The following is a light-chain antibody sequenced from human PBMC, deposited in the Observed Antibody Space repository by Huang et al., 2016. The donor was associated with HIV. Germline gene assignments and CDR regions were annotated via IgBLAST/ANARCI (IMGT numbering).Light chain of an antibody. CDR1: QNIDIY. Sequence: EIQMIQSPSSLSASVGDTVTITCRASQNIDIYLNWYQQRPGKAPKLLIYTASSLQTGVPSRFSGSGSGTDVTLTIDRLQPEDFATYYWLQSYSMFRTFGQGTKLDFK. J-gene: IGKJ2*01. V-gene: IGKV1-39*01. CDR2: TAS. CDR3: LQSYSMFRT.